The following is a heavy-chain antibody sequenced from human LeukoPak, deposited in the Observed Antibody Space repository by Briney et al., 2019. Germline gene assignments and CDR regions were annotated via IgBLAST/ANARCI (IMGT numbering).Heavy chain of an antibody. CDR3: ATDLIHYYGSGAKT. CDR1: GFTFSSYS. V-gene: IGHV3-48*01. CDR2: FSSSSSTI. J-gene: IGHJ5*02. Sequence: GGSLRLSCAASGFTFSSYSMNWVRQAPGKGLEWVSYFSSSSSTIYYADSVKGRFTISRDNAKNSLYLQMNSLRAEDTAVYYCATDLIHYYGSGAKTWGQGTLVTVSS. D-gene: IGHD3-10*01.